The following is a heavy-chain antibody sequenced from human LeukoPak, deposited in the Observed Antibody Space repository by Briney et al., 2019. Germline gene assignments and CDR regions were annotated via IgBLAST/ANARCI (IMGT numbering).Heavy chain of an antibody. V-gene: IGHV3-7*01. Sequence: GGSLRLSCAASGFAFSSYAMSWVRQAPGKGLEWVANIKQDGSEKYYVDSLKGRFTISRDNAKNSLYLQMNSLRAEDTAVYYCASEVVVLGGDDAFDIWGQGTMVTVSS. D-gene: IGHD2-21*01. CDR3: ASEVVVLGGDDAFDI. J-gene: IGHJ3*02. CDR2: IKQDGSEK. CDR1: GFAFSSYA.